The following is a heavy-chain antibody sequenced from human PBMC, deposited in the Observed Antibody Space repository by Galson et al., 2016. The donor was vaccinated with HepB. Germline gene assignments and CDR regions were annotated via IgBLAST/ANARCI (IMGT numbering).Heavy chain of an antibody. CDR3: ARTVVTDNYYYYYGMDV. CDR1: GYTFTTYA. J-gene: IGHJ6*02. CDR2: INAGNGNT. V-gene: IGHV1-3*01. D-gene: IGHD4-23*01. Sequence: SVKVSCKASGYTFTTYALHWVRQAPGQRLEWMGWINAGNGNTKYSQKFQGRVTITRDTSASTAYMELSSLRSEDTAVYYCARTVVTDNYYYYYGMDVWGQGTTVTVSS.